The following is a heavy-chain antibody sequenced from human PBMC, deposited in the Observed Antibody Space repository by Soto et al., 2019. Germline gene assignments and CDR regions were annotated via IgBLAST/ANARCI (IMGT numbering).Heavy chain of an antibody. D-gene: IGHD3-22*01. Sequence: QAQLVQSGPEVKKPGDSVKVSCKASGYTFSSYGISWVRQAPGQGREWLGWISPYDDDTKYAQNLQGRVRMTTDTYTRTVYMDVRSMKSHDTAIDYCARGGYYDSSGSSNYRYYGMDVWGQGTPVTVSS. CDR1: GYTFSSYG. J-gene: IGHJ6*02. CDR3: ARGGYYDSSGSSNYRYYGMDV. V-gene: IGHV1-18*01. CDR2: ISPYDDDT.